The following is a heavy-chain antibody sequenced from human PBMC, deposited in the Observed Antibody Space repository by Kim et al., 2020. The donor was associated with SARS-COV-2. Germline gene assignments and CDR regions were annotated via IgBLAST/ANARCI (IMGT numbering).Heavy chain of an antibody. V-gene: IGHV3-30*04. CDR1: GLTFSSST. D-gene: IGHD3-3*01. CDR3: AREGTTTDGAFDI. CDR2: ILYDGGSK. J-gene: IGHJ3*02. Sequence: GGSLRLSCVASGLTFSSSTMHWVRQAPGKGLEWVANILYDGGSKYYADSVKGRFTISRDSSKNTVYLQMSSLRPEDTALYYCAREGTTTDGAFDIWGQGTMVTFSS.